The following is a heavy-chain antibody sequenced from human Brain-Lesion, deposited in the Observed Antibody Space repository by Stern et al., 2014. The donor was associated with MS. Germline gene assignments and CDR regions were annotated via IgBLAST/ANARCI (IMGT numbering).Heavy chain of an antibody. CDR1: GGSVSSTSYA. CDR3: AGEEDIRYCSGGSCTGNWFDP. D-gene: IGHD2-15*01. V-gene: IGHV4-39*01. J-gene: IGHJ5*02. CDR2: IYYSGDT. Sequence: QVQLLQPGPGLVKPSETLSLTCTVAGGSVSSTSYAWAWIRQPPGKGLEWIGTIYYSGDTYYSPSLKSRLTISLDTSQNQFSLQLGSVTAADTAVYYCAGEEDIRYCSGGSCTGNWFDPWGQGTLVTVSS.